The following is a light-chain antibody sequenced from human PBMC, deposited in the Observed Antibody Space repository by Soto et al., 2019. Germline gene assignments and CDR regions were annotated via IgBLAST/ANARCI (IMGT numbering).Light chain of an antibody. CDR1: SSDVGAYDF. J-gene: IGLJ1*01. Sequence: QSVLTQPASVSVSPGQSITISFTGTSSDVGAYDFVSWYQQHPDKAPNLMIYEVSNRPSGVSNRFSGSKSVNTATLTISGLQAEDEADYYCSSYTSSSTRVFGTGTKVTVL. CDR2: EVS. V-gene: IGLV2-14*03. CDR3: SSYTSSSTRV.